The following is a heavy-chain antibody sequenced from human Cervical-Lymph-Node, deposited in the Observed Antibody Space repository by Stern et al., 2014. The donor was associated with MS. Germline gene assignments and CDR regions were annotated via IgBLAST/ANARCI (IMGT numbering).Heavy chain of an antibody. Sequence: QVTLRESGPALVKPTQTLTLTCTFSGFSLSTTTMCVSWIRQPPGKALERLARIDWDDDTSYSTSLRTRLAISKDTSKNQVVLTMGNMDPVDTATYYCARSITVSGPYDSWGQGTLVTVSS. CDR2: IDWDDDT. V-gene: IGHV2-70*15. D-gene: IGHD6-19*01. CDR3: ARSITVSGPYDS. CDR1: GFSLSTTTMC. J-gene: IGHJ4*02.